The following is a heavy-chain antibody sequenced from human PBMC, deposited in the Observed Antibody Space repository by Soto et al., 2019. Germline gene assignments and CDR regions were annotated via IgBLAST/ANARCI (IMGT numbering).Heavy chain of an antibody. Sequence: SETLSLTCTVSGGSISSSSYYWGWIRQPPGKGLEWIGSIYYSGSTYYNPSLKSRVTMSVDTSKNQFSLKLSSVTAADTAVYYCARGSSWYYFDYWGQGTLVTVSS. D-gene: IGHD6-13*01. V-gene: IGHV4-39*01. J-gene: IGHJ4*02. CDR3: ARGSSWYYFDY. CDR1: GGSISSSSYY. CDR2: IYYSGST.